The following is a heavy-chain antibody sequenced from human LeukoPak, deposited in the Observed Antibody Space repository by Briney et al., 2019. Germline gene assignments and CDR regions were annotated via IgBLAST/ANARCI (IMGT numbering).Heavy chain of an antibody. CDR3: ARDRTVTQRGPFDY. J-gene: IGHJ4*02. CDR1: GGSISSSSYY. D-gene: IGHD4-11*01. V-gene: IGHV4-39*07. CDR2: IYYSGST. Sequence: SETLSLTCTVSGGSISSSSYYWGWIRQPPGKGLEWIGSIYYSGSTYHNPSLKSRVTISVDTSKNQFSLKLSSVTAADTAVYYCARDRTVTQRGPFDYWGQGTLVTVSS.